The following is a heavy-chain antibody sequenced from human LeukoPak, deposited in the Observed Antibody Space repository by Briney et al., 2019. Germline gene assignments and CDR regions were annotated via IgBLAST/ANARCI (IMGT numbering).Heavy chain of an antibody. V-gene: IGHV1-8*01. CDR3: ARYLTYYYGSGSYFPNYSYYGMDV. Sequence: ASVKVSCKASGYTFTSYDINWVRQATGQGLEWMGWMNPNSCNTGYAQKFQGRVTMTRNTSISTAYMELSSLRSEDTAVYYCARYLTYYYGSGSYFPNYSYYGMDVWGQGTTVTVSS. J-gene: IGHJ6*02. CDR1: GYTFTSYD. CDR2: MNPNSCNT. D-gene: IGHD3-10*01.